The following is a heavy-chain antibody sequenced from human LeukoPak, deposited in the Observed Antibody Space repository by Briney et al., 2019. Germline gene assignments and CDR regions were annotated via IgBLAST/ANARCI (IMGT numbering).Heavy chain of an antibody. Sequence: SETLCLTCTVSGGSISNYYWSWIRQPPGKGLGWIGYIYYSGSTNYNPSLKSRVTISVDTSKNHFTLKLSSVTAADTALYYCAGSTSAYYFSAFDIWGQGTVVTVSS. CDR2: IYYSGST. J-gene: IGHJ3*02. CDR3: AGSTSAYYFSAFDI. D-gene: IGHD3-22*01. V-gene: IGHV4-59*01. CDR1: GGSISNYY.